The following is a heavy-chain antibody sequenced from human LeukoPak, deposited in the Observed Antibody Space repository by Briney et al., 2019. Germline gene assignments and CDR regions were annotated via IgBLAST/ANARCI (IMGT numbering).Heavy chain of an antibody. CDR2: INSDGSST. V-gene: IGHV3-74*01. J-gene: IGHJ4*02. CDR3: ARGSSVGAHKAFDY. CDR1: GFTFSTYW. D-gene: IGHD1-26*01. Sequence: PGGSLRLSCAASGFTFSTYWIHWVRQAPGKWLVWVSRINSDGSSTSYADSVKGRFTISRDNAKNTLYLQMNSLRAEDTAVYYCARGSSVGAHKAFDYWGQGTLVTVSS.